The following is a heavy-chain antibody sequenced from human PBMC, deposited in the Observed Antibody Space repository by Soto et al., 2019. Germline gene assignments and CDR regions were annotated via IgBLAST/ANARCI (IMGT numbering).Heavy chain of an antibody. Sequence: EVQLPESGGDLAQPGGSLRLSCAASGFTLSGYAMDWVRQAPGKGPEYVSGISSNGVVTYYANSVQGRFTISRDNSKNTVYLQMGSLRPEDMAVYYCARRARPDFYYMVVWGKGATVTVS. D-gene: IGHD6-6*01. CDR1: GFTLSGYA. V-gene: IGHV3-64*01. J-gene: IGHJ6*03. CDR3: ARRARPDFYYMVV. CDR2: ISSNGVVT.